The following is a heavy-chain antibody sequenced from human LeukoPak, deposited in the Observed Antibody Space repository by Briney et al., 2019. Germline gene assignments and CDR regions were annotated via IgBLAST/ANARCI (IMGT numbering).Heavy chain of an antibody. CDR1: GYTFTTYW. J-gene: IGHJ4*02. Sequence: GESLQISCLGSGYTFTTYWIAWVRQVPGKGLEWVGIIYPGDSTITYSPAFQGQVTISADKSISTAYLQWNSLKASDTAIYYCARPWLENSSSFGYWGQGTLVTVSA. V-gene: IGHV5-51*01. CDR2: IYPGDSTI. D-gene: IGHD6-6*01. CDR3: ARPWLENSSSFGY.